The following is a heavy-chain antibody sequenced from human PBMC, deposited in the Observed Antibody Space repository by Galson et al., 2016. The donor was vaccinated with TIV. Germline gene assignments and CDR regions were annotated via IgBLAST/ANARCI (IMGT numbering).Heavy chain of an antibody. J-gene: IGHJ6*02. Sequence: SVKVSCKASGYIFSNYGITWVRQAPGQGLEWMGWISAYHGNTKYLQKLQDRISLSTDTTTNTAYMEVRSLTSEDAGVYYCTIYGVVAAIRNDYQYGMDVWGQGTTVTVSS. CDR3: TIYGVVAAIRNDYQYGMDV. CDR2: ISAYHGNT. CDR1: GYIFSNYG. V-gene: IGHV1-18*01. D-gene: IGHD2-15*01.